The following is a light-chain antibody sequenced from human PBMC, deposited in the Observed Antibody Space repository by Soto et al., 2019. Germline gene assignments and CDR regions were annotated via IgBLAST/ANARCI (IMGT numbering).Light chain of an antibody. CDR3: QQRGEWPPIT. Sequence: EIVLTQSPATLSLSPGERAILSCRASQSVSTFLAWFHQKPGQPPRLLIYNASNRTTGIPARFSGSGSVTAFTISISSIEPEDFAVYYCQQRGEWPPITFGQGTRLEIK. CDR1: QSVSTF. J-gene: IGKJ5*01. CDR2: NAS. V-gene: IGKV3-11*01.